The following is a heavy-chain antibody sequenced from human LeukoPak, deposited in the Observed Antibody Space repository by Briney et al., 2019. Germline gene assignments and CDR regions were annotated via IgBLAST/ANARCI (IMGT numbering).Heavy chain of an antibody. J-gene: IGHJ6*03. CDR2: IYSSGST. D-gene: IGHD2-2*01. CDR1: GVSISSYY. V-gene: IGHV4-4*09. CDR3: ARLSGQGRNCSSTSCSQTYYYYYMDV. Sequence: PSETLSLTCTVSGVSISSYYWSWLRQPPGKGLEWIGYIYSSGSTNYNPSRKGRVTISVDTSKNQFSLKLSSVTAADTAVYYCARLSGQGRNCSSTSCSQTYYYYYMDVWGKGTTVTVSS.